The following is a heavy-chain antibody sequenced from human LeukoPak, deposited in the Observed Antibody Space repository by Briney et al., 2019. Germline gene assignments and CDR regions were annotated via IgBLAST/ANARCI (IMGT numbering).Heavy chain of an antibody. CDR3: ARGRGEGRGIAMIRGVRAPSYNWFDP. Sequence: SETLSLTCTVSGGSISSSSYYWGWIRQPPGKGLEWIGSIYYSGSTHYNPSLKSRVTISVDTSKNQFSLNLSSVTAADMAVYYCARGRGEGRGIAMIRGVRAPSYNWFDPWGHGTLVTVSS. D-gene: IGHD3-10*01. CDR2: IYYSGST. CDR1: GGSISSSSYY. V-gene: IGHV4-39*07. J-gene: IGHJ5*02.